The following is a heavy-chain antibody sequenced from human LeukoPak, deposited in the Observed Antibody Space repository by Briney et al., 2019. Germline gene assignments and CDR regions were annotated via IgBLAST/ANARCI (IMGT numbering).Heavy chain of an antibody. J-gene: IGHJ4*02. CDR1: GFTFSSYA. CDR3: ARDRYSLPGRTYDGYVHY. Sequence: PGRSLRLSCAASGFTFSSYAMHWVRQAPGKGLEGVAVISYDGSNKYYADSVKGRFTISRDNSKNTLYLQMNSLRAEDTAVYYCARDRYSLPGRTYDGYVHYWGQGTLVTVSS. V-gene: IGHV3-30-3*01. D-gene: IGHD5-24*01. CDR2: ISYDGSNK.